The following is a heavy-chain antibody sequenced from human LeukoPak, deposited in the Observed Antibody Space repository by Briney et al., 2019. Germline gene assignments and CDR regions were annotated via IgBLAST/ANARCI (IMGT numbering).Heavy chain of an antibody. Sequence: PGGSLRLSCAVSGFIVSSNYMTWVRQAPGKGLEWVSLFYSSGSTYYADSVKGRFTISRDNSKNTLDLQMNSLRAEDTAIYYCARVITMMGRAFDIWGQGTMVTVSS. CDR3: ARVITMMGRAFDI. D-gene: IGHD3-22*01. CDR1: GFIVSSNY. J-gene: IGHJ3*02. V-gene: IGHV3-53*01. CDR2: FYSSGST.